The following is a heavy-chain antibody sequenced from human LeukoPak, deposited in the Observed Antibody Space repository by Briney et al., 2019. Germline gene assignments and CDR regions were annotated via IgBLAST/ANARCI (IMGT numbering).Heavy chain of an antibody. CDR3: AKERWGP. Sequence: PGGSLRLSCVASGVTLSNYAMSWARQAPGKGLEWVSGISSSGSGGNTYYADSVKGRFTISRDSSRNTLFLHMNTLRAEDTAIYYCAKERWGPWGQGTLVTVSS. CDR1: GVTLSNYA. CDR2: ISSSGSGGNT. V-gene: IGHV3-23*01. J-gene: IGHJ4*02. D-gene: IGHD3-16*01.